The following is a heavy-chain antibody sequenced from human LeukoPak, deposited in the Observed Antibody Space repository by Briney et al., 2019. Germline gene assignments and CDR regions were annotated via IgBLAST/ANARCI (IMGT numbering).Heavy chain of an antibody. V-gene: IGHV4-4*07. CDR2: IYTSGST. CDR1: GDSINNYY. CDR3: ARSALSAFDN. Sequence: SETLSLTCTVSGDSINNYYWSWIRQPAGKGLEWLGRIYTSGSTNYNPSLKSRVTMSVDTSKNHFSLKLSSVTAADTAVYYCARSALSAFDNWGQGTLVTVSS. D-gene: IGHD2/OR15-2a*01. J-gene: IGHJ4*02.